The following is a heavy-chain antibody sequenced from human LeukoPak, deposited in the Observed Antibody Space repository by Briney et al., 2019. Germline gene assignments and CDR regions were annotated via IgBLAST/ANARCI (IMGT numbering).Heavy chain of an antibody. CDR3: ARREYSGSYYVY. V-gene: IGHV5-10-1*01. J-gene: IGHJ4*02. D-gene: IGHD1-26*01. CDR2: VDPTDSYT. Sequence: GESLKISCKGSGYSFTTYWISWVRQMPGKGLEWMGRVDPTDSYTNYSPSFQGHVTISADKSISTAYLQWSGLKASDTAMYYCARREYSGSYYVYWGQGTLVTVSS. CDR1: GYSFTTYW.